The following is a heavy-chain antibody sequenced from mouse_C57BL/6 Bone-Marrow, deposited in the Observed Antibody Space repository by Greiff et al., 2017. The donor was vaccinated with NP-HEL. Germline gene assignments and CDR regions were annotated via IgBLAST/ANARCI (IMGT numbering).Heavy chain of an antibody. Sequence: VQLQQSGAELVRPGASVKLSCTASGFNIKDDYMHWVKQRPEQGLEWIGWIDPENGDTEYASKFQGKATITADTSSNTAYLQLSILTSEDTAVYYCTTRPAMDYWGQGTSVTVSS. CDR3: TTRPAMDY. CDR2: IDPENGDT. CDR1: GFNIKDDY. V-gene: IGHV14-4*01. J-gene: IGHJ4*01.